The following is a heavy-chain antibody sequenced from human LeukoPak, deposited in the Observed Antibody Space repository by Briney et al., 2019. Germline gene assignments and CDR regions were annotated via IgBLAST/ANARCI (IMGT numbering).Heavy chain of an antibody. D-gene: IGHD3-3*01. V-gene: IGHV4-39*01. Sequence: SETLSLTCTVSGGSISSSSYYWGWIRQPPGKGLEWIGSIYYSGSTYYNLSLKSRVTISVDTSKNQFSLKLSSVTAADTAVYYCARRSKYYDFWSGYYPSLTEYYYYYYMDVWGKGTTVTVSS. CDR3: ARRSKYYDFWSGYYPSLTEYYYYYYMDV. J-gene: IGHJ6*03. CDR2: IYYSGST. CDR1: GGSISSSSYY.